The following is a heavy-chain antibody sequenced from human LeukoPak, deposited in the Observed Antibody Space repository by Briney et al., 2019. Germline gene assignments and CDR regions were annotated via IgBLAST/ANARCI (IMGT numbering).Heavy chain of an antibody. V-gene: IGHV1-46*01. J-gene: IGHJ3*02. Sequence: ASVKVSCKASGYTFTGYYMHWVRQAPGQGLEWMGIINPSGGSTSYAQKFQGRVTMTRDTSTSTVYMELSSLRSEDTAVYYCASPGERYCGGDCYSEDAFDIWGQGTMVTVSS. CDR3: ASPGERYCGGDCYSEDAFDI. D-gene: IGHD2-21*01. CDR2: INPSGGST. CDR1: GYTFTGYY.